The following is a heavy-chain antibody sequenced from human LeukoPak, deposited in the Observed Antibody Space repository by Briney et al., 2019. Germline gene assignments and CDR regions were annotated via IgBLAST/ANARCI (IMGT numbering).Heavy chain of an antibody. J-gene: IGHJ5*02. CDR3: ATECSVGTCFDP. V-gene: IGHV1-46*01. D-gene: IGHD2-15*01. CDR1: GYTFTTYH. CDR2: IDTSDGNT. Sequence: GASVKVSCKASGYTFTTYHMHWVRQAPGQGLEWVGMIDTSDGNTNYAQKFQGRVTMTRDTSTSTVYMEQSYLSSEDTAVYYCATECSVGTCFDPWGQGTLVTVSS.